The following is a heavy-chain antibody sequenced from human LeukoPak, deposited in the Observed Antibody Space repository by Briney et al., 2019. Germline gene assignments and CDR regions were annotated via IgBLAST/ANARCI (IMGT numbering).Heavy chain of an antibody. CDR1: GYTFTGYG. Sequence: ASVTVSCKASGYTFTGYGISWVRQAPGQGLEWMGWISAYNGNTNYAQKLQGRVTMTTDTSTSTAYMELRSLRSDDTAVYYCARDLAAAAGNWFDPWGQGTLVTVSS. CDR2: ISAYNGNT. D-gene: IGHD6-13*01. V-gene: IGHV1-18*01. J-gene: IGHJ5*02. CDR3: ARDLAAAAGNWFDP.